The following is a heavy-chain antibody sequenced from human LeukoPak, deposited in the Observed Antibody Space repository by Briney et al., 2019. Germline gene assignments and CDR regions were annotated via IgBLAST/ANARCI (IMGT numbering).Heavy chain of an antibody. CDR1: GGSISSGGYY. CDR2: IYYSGST. V-gene: IGHV4-31*03. CDR3: ARRVYDFWSGYRTELGLYYYYGMDV. J-gene: IGHJ6*02. Sequence: SETLSLTCTVSGGSISSGGYYWSWIRQHPGKGLEWIGYIYYSGSTYYNPSLKSRVTISVDTSKNQFSLKLSSVTAADTAVYYCARRVYDFWSGYRTELGLYYYYGMDVWGQGTTVTVPS. D-gene: IGHD3-3*01.